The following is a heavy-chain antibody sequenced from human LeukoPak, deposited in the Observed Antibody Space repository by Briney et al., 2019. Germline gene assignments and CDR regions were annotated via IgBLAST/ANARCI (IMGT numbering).Heavy chain of an antibody. CDR1: GFTFSSYS. V-gene: IGHV3-48*02. CDR2: ISSSSSTI. D-gene: IGHD6-13*01. CDR3: ARGYSSSWYGFDWFDP. Sequence: GSLRLSCAASGFTFSSYSMNWVRQAPGKGLEWVSYISSSSSTIYYADSVKGRFTISRDNAKNSLYLQMNSLRDEDTAVYYCARGYSSSWYGFDWFDPWGQGTLVTVSS. J-gene: IGHJ5*02.